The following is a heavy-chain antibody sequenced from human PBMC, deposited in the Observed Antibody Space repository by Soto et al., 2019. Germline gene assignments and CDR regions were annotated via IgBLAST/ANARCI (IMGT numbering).Heavy chain of an antibody. Sequence: GGSLRISCAASGFTFSSYSRNWVRQAPGKGLEWVSYISSSSSTIYYADSVKGRFTISRDNAKNSLYLQMNSLRDEDTAVYYCASDLYSSSIYWGQGTLVTVSS. D-gene: IGHD6-6*01. CDR3: ASDLYSSSIY. J-gene: IGHJ4*02. V-gene: IGHV3-48*02. CDR1: GFTFSSYS. CDR2: ISSSSSTI.